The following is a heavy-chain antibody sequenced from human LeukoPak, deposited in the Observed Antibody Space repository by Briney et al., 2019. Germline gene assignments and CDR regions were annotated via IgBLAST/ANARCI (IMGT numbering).Heavy chain of an antibody. V-gene: IGHV4-39*01. CDR3: ARHLGRDFWSGSPHWFDP. CDR1: GGSISSSSYY. D-gene: IGHD3-3*01. J-gene: IGHJ5*02. Sequence: SETLSLTCTVSGGSISSSSYYWGWIRQPPGKGLEWIGSIYYSGSTYYNPSLKSRVTISVDTSKNQFSLKLSSVTAADTAVYYCARHLGRDFWSGSPHWFDPWGQGTLVTVSS. CDR2: IYYSGST.